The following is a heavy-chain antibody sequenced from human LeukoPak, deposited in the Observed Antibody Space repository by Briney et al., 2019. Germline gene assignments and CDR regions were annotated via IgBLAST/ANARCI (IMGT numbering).Heavy chain of an antibody. CDR3: ARPEYGACDY. D-gene: IGHD4/OR15-4a*01. CDR2: SWPADFTT. V-gene: IGHV5-51*01. J-gene: IGHJ4*02. Sequence: GESLKISCKGIGYTFNNYWIGWVRQVPGKGLGWVGISWPADFTTKYSPSFQGQVTISVDKSISTAYLQWSSLEASDTAMYYCARPEYGACDYWGQGTLVTVSS. CDR1: GYTFNNYW.